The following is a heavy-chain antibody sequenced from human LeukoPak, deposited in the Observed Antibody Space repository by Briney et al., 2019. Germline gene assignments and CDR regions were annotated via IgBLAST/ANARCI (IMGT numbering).Heavy chain of an antibody. CDR2: INHSGST. J-gene: IGHJ3*02. D-gene: IGHD4-17*01. Sequence: SETLSLTCAVYGGSFSGYYWNWIRQPPGKGLEWIGEINHSGSTNYNPSLKSRVTISVDTSKNQFSLKLSSVTAADPAVYYCARSYGDYVWFSAFDIWGQGTMVTVSS. CDR3: ARSYGDYVWFSAFDI. V-gene: IGHV4-34*01. CDR1: GGSFSGYY.